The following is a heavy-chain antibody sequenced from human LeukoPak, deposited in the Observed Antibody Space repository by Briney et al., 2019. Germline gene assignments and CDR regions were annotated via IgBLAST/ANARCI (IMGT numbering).Heavy chain of an antibody. Sequence: PSETLSLTCTVSGGSISSYYWSWIRQPAGKGLEWIGRIYTSGSTNYNPSLKSRVTMSVDTSKNQFSLKLSSVTAADTAVYYCARGSALGYCSSTSCYYTYWGQGTLVTVSS. CDR3: ARGSALGYCSSTSCYYTY. D-gene: IGHD2-2*01. V-gene: IGHV4-4*07. CDR1: GGSISSYY. J-gene: IGHJ4*02. CDR2: IYTSGST.